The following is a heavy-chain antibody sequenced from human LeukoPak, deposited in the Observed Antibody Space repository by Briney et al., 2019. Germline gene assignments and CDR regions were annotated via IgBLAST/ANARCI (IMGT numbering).Heavy chain of an antibody. D-gene: IGHD6-19*01. J-gene: IGHJ4*02. CDR3: ARVVAVAGTGQFDY. V-gene: IGHV1-69*04. Sequence: SVKVSCKASGGTFSSYAISWVRQAPGQGLEWMGRIIPILGIANYAQKFQGRVTITADKSTSTAYMELSSLRSEDTAVYYCARVVAVAGTGQFDYWGQGTLVTVSS. CDR2: IIPILGIA. CDR1: GGTFSSYA.